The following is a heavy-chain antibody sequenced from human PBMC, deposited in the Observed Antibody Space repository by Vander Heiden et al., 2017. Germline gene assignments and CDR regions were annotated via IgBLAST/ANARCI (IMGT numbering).Heavy chain of an antibody. CDR1: GFTFSSYS. Sequence: EVQLVESGGGLVQPGGSLRLSCAAPGFTFSSYSMNWVRQAPGKGLEWVSYISSSSSTIYYADSVKGRFTISRDNAKNSLYLQMNSLRDEDTAVYYCARSPLELGWFDPWGQGTLVTVSS. V-gene: IGHV3-48*02. J-gene: IGHJ5*02. D-gene: IGHD1-7*01. CDR3: ARSPLELGWFDP. CDR2: ISSSSSTI.